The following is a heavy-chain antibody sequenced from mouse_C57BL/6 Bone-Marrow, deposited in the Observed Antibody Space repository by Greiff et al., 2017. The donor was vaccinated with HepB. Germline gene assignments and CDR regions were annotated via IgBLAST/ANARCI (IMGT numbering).Heavy chain of an antibody. J-gene: IGHJ3*01. CDR3: AREDSSRAWFAY. CDR2: ISSGSSTI. Sequence: DVMLVESGGGLVKPGGSLKLSCAASGFTFSVYGMHWVRQAPEKGLEWVAYISSGSSTIYYADTVKGRFTISRGNAKNTLFLQMTSLRSEDTAMYYCAREDSSRAWFAYWGQGTLVTVSA. CDR1: GFTFSVYG. V-gene: IGHV5-17*01.